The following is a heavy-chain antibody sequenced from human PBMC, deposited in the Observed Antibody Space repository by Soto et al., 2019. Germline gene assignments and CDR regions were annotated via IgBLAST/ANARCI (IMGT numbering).Heavy chain of an antibody. Sequence: QMQLVQSGPEVKKPGTSVKVSCKASGFTFTSSAVQWVRQARGQRLEWIGWIVVGSGNTNYAQKFQERVTITRDMSTSTADTELSSLRSEDTAVYYCAADPPPQRKQHVISYGMEVWGQGNTVTFSS. V-gene: IGHV1-58*01. CDR3: AADPPPQRKQHVISYGMEV. J-gene: IGHJ6*01. D-gene: IGHD6-6*01. CDR1: GFTFTSSA. CDR2: IVVGSGNT.